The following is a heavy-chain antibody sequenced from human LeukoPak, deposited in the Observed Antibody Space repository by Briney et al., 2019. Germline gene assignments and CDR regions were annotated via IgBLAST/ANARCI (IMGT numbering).Heavy chain of an antibody. D-gene: IGHD1-26*01. Sequence: GESLKISCKISGYNFASYWIAWVRQMPGKGLEWMGIIYPGDSDTRYSPSFQGQVTISADKSISTAYLQWSSLKASDTAMYYCARSSGSYLLEYWGQGTLVTVSS. CDR2: IYPGDSDT. CDR1: GYNFASYW. V-gene: IGHV5-51*01. J-gene: IGHJ4*02. CDR3: ARSSGSYLLEY.